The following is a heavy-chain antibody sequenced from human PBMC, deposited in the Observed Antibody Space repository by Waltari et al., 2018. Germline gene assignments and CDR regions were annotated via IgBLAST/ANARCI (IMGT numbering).Heavy chain of an antibody. J-gene: IGHJ4*02. D-gene: IGHD2-8*01. V-gene: IGHV4-59*01. Sequence: QVQLQESGPGLVKPSETLSLTCTVPGGSISSYYWSWLRQPPGKGLEWIGYIYYSGSTNYNPSLKSRVTISVDTSKNQFSLKLSSVTAADTAVYYCARGGGYCTNGVCPKDYWGQGTLVTVSS. CDR3: ARGGGYCTNGVCPKDY. CDR1: GGSISSYY. CDR2: IYYSGST.